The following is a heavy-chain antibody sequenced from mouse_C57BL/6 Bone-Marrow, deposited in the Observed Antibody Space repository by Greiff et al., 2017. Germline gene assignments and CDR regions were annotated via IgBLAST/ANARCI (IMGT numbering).Heavy chain of an antibody. CDR3: ARHYYGSSFDY. J-gene: IGHJ2*01. Sequence: LVESGASVKISCTASGYAFGSYWLNWVKQRPGKGLEWIGQIYPGDGDTNYNGKFKGKATLTAAKSSSTADMQLSSLNSEDAAVYFCARHYYGSSFDYWGQGTTLTVSS. V-gene: IGHV1-80*01. CDR2: IYPGDGDT. D-gene: IGHD1-1*01. CDR1: GYAFGSYW.